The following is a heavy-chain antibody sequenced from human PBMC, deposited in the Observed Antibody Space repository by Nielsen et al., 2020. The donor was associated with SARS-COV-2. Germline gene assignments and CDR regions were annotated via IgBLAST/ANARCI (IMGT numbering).Heavy chain of an antibody. CDR1: GYTLTELS. V-gene: IGHV1-24*01. CDR3: ATGEAVAGSPANYYYYYGMDV. J-gene: IGHJ6*02. D-gene: IGHD6-19*01. CDR2: FDPEDGET. Sequence: ASVKVSCMVSGYTLTELSMHWVRQAPGKGLEWMGAFDPEDGETIYEQKFQGRVTMTEDTSTDTAYMELSSLRSEDTAVYYCATGEAVAGSPANYYYYYGMDVWGQGTTVTVSS.